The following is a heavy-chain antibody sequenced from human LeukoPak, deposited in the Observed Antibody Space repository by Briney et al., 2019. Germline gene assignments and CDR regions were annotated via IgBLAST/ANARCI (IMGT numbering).Heavy chain of an antibody. Sequence: PGLSLRLSCAASGYIYRDYYMSWTRQPPGKGLEYVSYISSSGSTIYYADSVKGRFTISRDNAKNSLYLQMNCLRAEDTAVYYCAGRNYYDSSGYYYEYFQHWGQGTLVTVSS. CDR1: GYIYRDYY. CDR2: ISSSGSTI. CDR3: AGRNYYDSSGYYYEYFQH. V-gene: IGHV3-11*04. D-gene: IGHD3-22*01. J-gene: IGHJ1*01.